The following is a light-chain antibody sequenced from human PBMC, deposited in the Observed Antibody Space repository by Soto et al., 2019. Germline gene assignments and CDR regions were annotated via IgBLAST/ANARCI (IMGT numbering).Light chain of an antibody. Sequence: EVVLTQSPGTLSLSPGERATLSCRASQSVSSNLAWYQQKHGQTPRLLIYGASTRAIGIPARFSGSGSGTEFTLTISSLQSEDFAVYYCQQYNDWPPITFGQGTLLEIK. CDR3: QQYNDWPPIT. J-gene: IGKJ5*01. V-gene: IGKV3-15*01. CDR2: GAS. CDR1: QSVSSN.